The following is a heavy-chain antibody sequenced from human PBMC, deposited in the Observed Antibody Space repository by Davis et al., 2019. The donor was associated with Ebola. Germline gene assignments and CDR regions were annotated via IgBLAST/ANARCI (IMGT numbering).Heavy chain of an antibody. CDR2: IYYSGST. J-gene: IGHJ5*02. Sequence: MPSETLSLTCTVSGGSISSGGYYWSWIRQHPGKGLVWIGYIYYSGSTYYNPSLKSRVTISVDTSKNQFSLKLSSVTAADTAVYYCARDGPVVPAAIRDGAFDPWGQGTLVTVSS. CDR3: ARDGPVVPAAIRDGAFDP. V-gene: IGHV4-31*03. CDR1: GGSISSGGYY. D-gene: IGHD2-2*02.